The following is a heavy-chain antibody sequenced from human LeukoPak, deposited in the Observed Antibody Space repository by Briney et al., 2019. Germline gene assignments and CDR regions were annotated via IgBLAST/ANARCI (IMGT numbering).Heavy chain of an antibody. J-gene: IGHJ4*02. CDR1: GFSFSSYA. V-gene: IGHV3-30-3*01. CDR2: ISYDGSNK. D-gene: IGHD5-18*01. Sequence: GGSLRLSCAASGFSFSSYAMHWVRQAPGKGLEWVAVISYDGSNKYYADSVKGRFTISRDNSKNTLYLQMNSLRVEDTAVYYCASDREDTANLHYFDYWGQGTLVTVSS. CDR3: ASDREDTANLHYFDY.